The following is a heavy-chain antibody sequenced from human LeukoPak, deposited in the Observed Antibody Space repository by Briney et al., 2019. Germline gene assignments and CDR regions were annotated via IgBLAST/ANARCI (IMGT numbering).Heavy chain of an antibody. D-gene: IGHD3-22*01. Sequence: SETLSLTCTVSGCSISSSSYYWGRLRQPPGKGLEWIGSIYYSGSSYYNPSLKSRVTISVDTTKNQFSLKLSSVTAADTAVYYCARGNYYDSSGYSFNHWFDPWGQGTLVTVSS. CDR2: IYYSGSS. CDR1: GCSISSSSYY. CDR3: ARGNYYDSSGYSFNHWFDP. V-gene: IGHV4-39*01. J-gene: IGHJ5*02.